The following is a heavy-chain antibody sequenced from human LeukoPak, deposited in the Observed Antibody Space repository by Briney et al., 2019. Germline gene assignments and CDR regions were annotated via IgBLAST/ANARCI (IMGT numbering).Heavy chain of an antibody. Sequence: NASETLSLTCTVSGYSISSGYYWGWIRQPPGKGLEWIGSIYHSGSTYYNPSLKSRVTISVDTSKNQFSLKLSFVTAADTAVYYCARVYPYYYDSSGYIDYWGQGTLVTVSS. V-gene: IGHV4-38-2*02. D-gene: IGHD3-22*01. J-gene: IGHJ4*02. CDR2: IYHSGST. CDR1: GYSISSGYY. CDR3: ARVYPYYYDSSGYIDY.